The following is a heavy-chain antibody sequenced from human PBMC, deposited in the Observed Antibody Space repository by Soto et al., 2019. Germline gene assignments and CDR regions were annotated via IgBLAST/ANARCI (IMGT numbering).Heavy chain of an antibody. J-gene: IGHJ4*02. CDR1: GYTFTGYA. V-gene: IGHV1-3*05. CDR2: INAGNGNT. CDR3: ARAVAVAADFDY. Sequence: QVQPVQSGAEEKKPGASVKVSCKASGYTFTGYAMHWVRQAPGQRLEWMGWINAGNGNTKYSQKFQGRVTITRDTSASTAYMELSRRRSEDTAVYYFARAVAVAADFDYWGQGTLVTVSS. D-gene: IGHD2-15*01.